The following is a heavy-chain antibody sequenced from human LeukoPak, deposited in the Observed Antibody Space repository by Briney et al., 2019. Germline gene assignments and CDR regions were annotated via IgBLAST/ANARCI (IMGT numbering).Heavy chain of an antibody. Sequence: DPSETLSLTCTVSGDSNSRYYWNWIRQTPGKGLEWIASISYNGNTNYIPSLKSRVTISRDTSRRQISLELTSVTAADAGVYYCARRGPTLVIIYDGFDIWGPGTLVSVSS. CDR2: ISYNGNT. CDR1: GDSNSRYY. J-gene: IGHJ3*02. CDR3: ARRGPTLVIIYDGFDI. D-gene: IGHD3-9*01. V-gene: IGHV4-59*08.